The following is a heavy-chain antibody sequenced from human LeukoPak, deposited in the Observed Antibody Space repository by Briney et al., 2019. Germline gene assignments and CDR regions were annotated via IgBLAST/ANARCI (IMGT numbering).Heavy chain of an antibody. Sequence: SETLSLTCTVSPGSISNYYWSWIRQPAGKGLEWIGLIYSSGSTSYNPSLKSRVTMSVDTSKNQFSLNLSSVTAADTAVYYCARDNEDYYGSGSFDPWGQGTLVTVSS. CDR3: ARDNEDYYGSGSFDP. CDR2: IYSSGST. J-gene: IGHJ5*02. CDR1: PGSISNYY. D-gene: IGHD3-10*01. V-gene: IGHV4-4*07.